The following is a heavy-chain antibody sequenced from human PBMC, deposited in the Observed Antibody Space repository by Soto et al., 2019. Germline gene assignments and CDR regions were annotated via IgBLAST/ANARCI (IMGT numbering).Heavy chain of an antibody. V-gene: IGHV1-18*04. Sequence: QVQLVQSGAEVKKPGASVKVSCKASGYTFTSYGISWVRQAPGQGLEWMGWISAYNGNTNYAQKLQGRVTMTTDTSTCTAYMELRSLRSDDTAVYYCARWNDYGGNFLYFDYWGQGTLVTVSS. CDR3: ARWNDYGGNFLYFDY. CDR2: ISAYNGNT. CDR1: GYTFTSYG. D-gene: IGHD4-17*01. J-gene: IGHJ4*02.